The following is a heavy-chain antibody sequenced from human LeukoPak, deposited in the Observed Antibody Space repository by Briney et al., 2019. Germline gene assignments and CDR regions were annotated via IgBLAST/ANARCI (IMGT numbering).Heavy chain of an antibody. CDR3: AKAPVTSCRGAFCYPFDY. D-gene: IGHD2-15*01. J-gene: IGHJ4*02. V-gene: IGHV3-23*01. CDR2: MSSSDDGR. Sequence: GGSLRLSCAASGFTFSSYGMSWARQVPGKGLEWVSAMSSSDDGRYYAASVRGRFTISRDTSRSTLYLQMNSLRAEDAAVYYCAKAPVTSCRGAFCYPFDYWGQGTLVTVSS. CDR1: GFTFSSYG.